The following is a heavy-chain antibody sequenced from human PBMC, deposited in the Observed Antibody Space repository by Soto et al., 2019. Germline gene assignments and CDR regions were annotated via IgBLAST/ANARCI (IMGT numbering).Heavy chain of an antibody. D-gene: IGHD3-22*01. V-gene: IGHV1-69*06. Sequence: PVEVTSKASGGALGSDSSTWVRQATGQGLEWVGRIIPIFGTTNYAQNLQGRVTISADKSTLTSYMELHSLTSDDTALYYCSRDRTDSGYYTNWLDPWGQGTQVTVS. J-gene: IGHJ5*02. CDR2: IIPIFGTT. CDR1: GGALGSDS. CDR3: SRDRTDSGYYTNWLDP.